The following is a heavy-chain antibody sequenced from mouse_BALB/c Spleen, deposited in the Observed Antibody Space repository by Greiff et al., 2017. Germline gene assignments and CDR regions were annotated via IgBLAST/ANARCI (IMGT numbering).Heavy chain of an antibody. D-gene: IGHD1-1*01. J-gene: IGHJ4*01. V-gene: IGHV7-1*02. CDR2: SRNKANDYTT. Sequence: EVKLMESGGGLVQPGGSLRLSCATSGFTFSDFYMEWVRQPPGKRLEWIAASRNKANDYTTEYSASVKGRFIVSRDTSQSILYLQMNALRAEDTAIYYCARDAYYYGSKNYAMDYWGQGTSVTVSS. CDR3: ARDAYYYGSKNYAMDY. CDR1: GFTFSDFY.